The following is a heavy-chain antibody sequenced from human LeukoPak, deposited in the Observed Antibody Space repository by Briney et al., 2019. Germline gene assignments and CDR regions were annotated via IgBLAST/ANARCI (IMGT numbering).Heavy chain of an antibody. CDR1: GGSFSGYY. Sequence: SETLSLTCAVYGGSFSGYYWSWIRQPPGKGLEWIGEINHSGSTNYNPSLKSRVTISVDTSKNQFSLKLSSVIAADTAVYYCARARGYCSSTSCLAPAVFDYWGQGTLVTVSS. J-gene: IGHJ4*02. V-gene: IGHV4-34*01. CDR3: ARARGYCSSTSCLAPAVFDY. D-gene: IGHD2-2*01. CDR2: INHSGST.